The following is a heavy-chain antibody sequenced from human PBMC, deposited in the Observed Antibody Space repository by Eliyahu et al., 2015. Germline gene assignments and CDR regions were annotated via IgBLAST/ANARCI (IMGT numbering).Heavy chain of an antibody. CDR1: GXXFTSYG. V-gene: IGHV1-18*01. CDR3: ARVLVEQQLAPNVYFDY. CDR2: ISAYNGNT. Sequence: QVQLVQSGAEVKKPGAXVXVSCXASGXXFTSYGISWVRQAPGQGLEWMGWISAYNGNTNYAQKLQGRVTMTTDTSTSTAYMELRSLRSDDTAVYYCARVLVEQQLAPNVYFDYWGQGTLVTVSS. D-gene: IGHD6-13*01. J-gene: IGHJ4*02.